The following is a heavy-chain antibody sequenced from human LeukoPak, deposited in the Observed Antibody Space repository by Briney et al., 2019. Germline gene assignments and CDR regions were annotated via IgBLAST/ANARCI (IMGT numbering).Heavy chain of an antibody. CDR3: ARGLGGYGSGRSIDY. Sequence: GGSLRLSCAASGFTVSSNYMSWVRQAPGKGLEWVSVIYSGGSTYYADSVKGRFTISRDNSKNTLYLQMNSLRAEDTAVYYCARGLGGYGSGRSIDYWGQGTLATVSS. D-gene: IGHD3-10*01. V-gene: IGHV3-53*01. CDR2: IYSGGST. CDR1: GFTVSSNY. J-gene: IGHJ4*02.